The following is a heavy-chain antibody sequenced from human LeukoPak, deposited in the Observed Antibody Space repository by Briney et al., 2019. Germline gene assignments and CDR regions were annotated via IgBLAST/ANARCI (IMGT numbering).Heavy chain of an antibody. V-gene: IGHV4-39*01. CDR2: IYNSGST. D-gene: IGHD3-3*01. J-gene: IGHJ4*02. CDR3: ASYDFWSGYTYDH. Sequence: KPSETLSLTCTVSGGSISSGTYYWGWIRQPPGKGLEWIGSIYNSGSTYYNPSLKSRVTISVDTSKNQFSLKLSPVTAADTAVYYCASYDFWSGYTYDHWGQGTLVTVSS. CDR1: GGSISSGTYY.